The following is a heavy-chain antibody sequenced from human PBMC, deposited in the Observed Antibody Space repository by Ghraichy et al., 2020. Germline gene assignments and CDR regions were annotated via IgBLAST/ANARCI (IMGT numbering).Heavy chain of an antibody. CDR1: GASIISRSHY. CDR2: IYYSGST. D-gene: IGHD5-18*01. CDR3: ARGHPGYSYGSRGYFDY. J-gene: IGHJ4*02. Sequence: SETLSLTCTVSGASIISRSHYWGWIRQPPGKGLEWMGSIYYSGSTHYNPALKSRVTISVDTSKNQFSLKLSSVTAADTAVYYCARGHPGYSYGSRGYFDYWGQGTLVTVSS. V-gene: IGHV4-39*07.